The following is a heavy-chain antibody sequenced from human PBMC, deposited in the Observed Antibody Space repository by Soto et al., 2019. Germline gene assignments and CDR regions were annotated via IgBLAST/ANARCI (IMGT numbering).Heavy chain of an antibody. V-gene: IGHV3-30*18. Sequence: GGSLRLSCAASGFTFNTYGMYWVRQAPGKGLEWVAAISYDGSNKYHADSVKGRFTISRDNSKNTLYLQMNSLRVEDTAVYYCAKDIVRYTYGACDYWGQGALVTVSS. CDR1: GFTFNTYG. CDR2: ISYDGSNK. J-gene: IGHJ4*02. CDR3: AKDIVRYTYGACDY. D-gene: IGHD5-18*01.